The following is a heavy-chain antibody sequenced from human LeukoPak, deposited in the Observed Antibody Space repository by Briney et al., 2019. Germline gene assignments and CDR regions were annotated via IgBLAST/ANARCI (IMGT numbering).Heavy chain of an antibody. CDR2: IYYSGST. CDR1: GGSISSGGYY. Sequence: PSETLSLTCTVSGGSISSGGYYWSWIRQHPGKGLEWIGYIYYSGSTYYNPSLKSRVTISVDTSKNQFSLKLSSVTAADTAVYYCARGVSDLDLAMVRGVIDYWGQGTLVAVSS. CDR3: ARGVSDLDLAMVRGVIDY. J-gene: IGHJ4*02. D-gene: IGHD3-10*01. V-gene: IGHV4-31*03.